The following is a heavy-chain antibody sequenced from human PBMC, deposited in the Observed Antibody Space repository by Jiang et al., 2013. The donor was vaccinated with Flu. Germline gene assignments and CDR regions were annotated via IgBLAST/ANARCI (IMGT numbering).Heavy chain of an antibody. CDR3: ASGPGYLPSALDY. CDR1: GFTFSSYS. J-gene: IGHJ4*02. D-gene: IGHD6-13*01. V-gene: IGHV3-21*01. CDR2: ISSSSSYI. Sequence: VQLLESGGGLVKPGGSLRLSCAASGFTFSSYSMNWVRQAPGKGLEWVSSISSSSSYIYYADSVKGRFTISRDNAKNSLYLQMNSLRAEDTAVYYCASGPGYLPSALDYWGQGTLVTVSS.